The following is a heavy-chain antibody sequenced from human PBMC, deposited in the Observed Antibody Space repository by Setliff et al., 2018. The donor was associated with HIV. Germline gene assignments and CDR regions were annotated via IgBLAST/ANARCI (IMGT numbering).Heavy chain of an antibody. CDR1: GYTFTSYG. CDR2: ISAYNGNT. D-gene: IGHD2-15*01. CDR3: ARFLAGYCSGGSCHTYSA. V-gene: IGHV1-18*01. Sequence: ASVMVSCKASGYTFTSYGISWVRQAPGQGLEWMGWISAYNGNTNYAQKLQGRVTMTTDTSTSTAYMELRSLRSDDTAVYYCARFLAGYCSGGSCHTYSAWGQGTLVTVSS. J-gene: IGHJ5*02.